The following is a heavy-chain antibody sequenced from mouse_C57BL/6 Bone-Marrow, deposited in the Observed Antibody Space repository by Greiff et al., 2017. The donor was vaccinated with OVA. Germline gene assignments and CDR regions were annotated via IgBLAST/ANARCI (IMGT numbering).Heavy chain of an antibody. CDR1: GFNIKNTY. Sequence: VQLQQSVAELVMPGASVKLSCTASGFNIKNTYMHWVKQRPEQGLEWIGRIDPANGNTKYAPKFQGKATITADTSSNTAYLQLSSLTSEDTAIYYCASPSITTVVAPDYWGQGTTLTVSS. CDR2: IDPANGNT. J-gene: IGHJ2*01. CDR3: ASPSITTVVAPDY. V-gene: IGHV14-3*01. D-gene: IGHD1-1*01.